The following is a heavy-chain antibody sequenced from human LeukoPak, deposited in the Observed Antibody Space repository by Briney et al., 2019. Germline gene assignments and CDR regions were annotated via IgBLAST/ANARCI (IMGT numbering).Heavy chain of an antibody. D-gene: IGHD2-21*01. CDR3: AREHSVRRFLDY. Sequence: SETLSLTCTVSGGSISSSSYSWSWIRQPPGKGLEWIGYIYHSGSTYYNPSLKSRVTISVDRSKNQFSLKLSSVTAADTAVYYCAREHSVRRFLDYWGQGTLVTVSS. V-gene: IGHV4-30-2*01. CDR2: IYHSGST. J-gene: IGHJ4*02. CDR1: GGSISSSSYS.